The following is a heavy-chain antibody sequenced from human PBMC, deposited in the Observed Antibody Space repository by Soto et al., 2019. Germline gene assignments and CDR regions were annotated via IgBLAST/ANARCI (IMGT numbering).Heavy chain of an antibody. V-gene: IGHV3-48*01. CDR3: ARDVVDSYSLPIIDF. CDR1: GFTFSTYS. Sequence: EVQLVESGGGWVQPGGSLRLSCAVSGFTFSTYSMNWVRQAPGKGLEWISSISGSSSTMYYADSVKGRFTISRDNAKNSLYLQMNSLRAEDTAIYYCARDVVDSYSLPIIDFWGQGTLVTVSS. CDR2: ISGSSSTM. D-gene: IGHD2-21*01. J-gene: IGHJ4*02.